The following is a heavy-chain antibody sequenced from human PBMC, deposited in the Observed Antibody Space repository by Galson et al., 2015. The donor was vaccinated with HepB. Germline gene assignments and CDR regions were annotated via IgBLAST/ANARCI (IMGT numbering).Heavy chain of an antibody. D-gene: IGHD3-10*01. CDR2: ISYDGSNK. V-gene: IGHV3-30*04. CDR1: GFTFSSYA. J-gene: IGHJ4*02. CDR3: ARVWGGFGENIDDY. Sequence: SLRLSCAASGFTFSSYAMHWVRQAPGKGLEWVAVISYDGSNKYYADSVKGRFTISRDNSKNTLYLQMNSLRAEDTAVYYCARVWGGFGENIDDYWGQGTLVTVSS.